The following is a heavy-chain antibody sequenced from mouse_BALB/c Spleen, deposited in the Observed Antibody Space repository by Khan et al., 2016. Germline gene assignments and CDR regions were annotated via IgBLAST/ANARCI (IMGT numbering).Heavy chain of an antibody. CDR1: GYSITSDYA. CDR2: ISYSGSN. Sequence: EVQLQESGPGLVKPSQSLSLTCTVTGYSITSDYAWNWIRQFPGNKLEWMGYISYSGSNSYNPSLKSRIPITRDTSKNQFFLQLKSVTTEDTATYYGARSNYGQDVWGAGTTVTVSS. CDR3: ARSNYGQDV. J-gene: IGHJ1*01. D-gene: IGHD1-2*01. V-gene: IGHV3-2*02.